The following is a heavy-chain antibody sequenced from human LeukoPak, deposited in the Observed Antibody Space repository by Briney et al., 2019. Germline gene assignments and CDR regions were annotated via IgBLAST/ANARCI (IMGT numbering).Heavy chain of an antibody. V-gene: IGHV4-39*01. CDR1: GGSIRSSYYY. CDR3: ARQISWIQLYNYFDY. Sequence: SETLSLTCTVSGGSIRSSYYYWGWIRQPPGKGLEWIGSIYDSGSTYYNPSLKSRVTISVDTSKNQFSLKLSSVTAADTAVYYCARQISWIQLYNYFDYWGQGTLVTVSS. J-gene: IGHJ4*02. CDR2: IYDSGST. D-gene: IGHD5-18*01.